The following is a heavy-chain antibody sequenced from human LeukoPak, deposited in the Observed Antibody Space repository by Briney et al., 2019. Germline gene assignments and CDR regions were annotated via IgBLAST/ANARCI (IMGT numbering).Heavy chain of an antibody. CDR1: GGTFSSYA. CDR2: IIPIFGTA. J-gene: IGHJ6*02. D-gene: IGHD6-19*01. V-gene: IGHV1-69*13. CDR3: AREGSGWYWYYYYGMDV. Sequence: SVKVSCKASGGTFSSYAISWVRQAPGQGLEWMGGIIPIFGTANYAQKFQGRVTITADESTSTAYMELSSLRSEDTAVYYCAREGSGWYWYYYYGMDVWGQGTTVTVSS.